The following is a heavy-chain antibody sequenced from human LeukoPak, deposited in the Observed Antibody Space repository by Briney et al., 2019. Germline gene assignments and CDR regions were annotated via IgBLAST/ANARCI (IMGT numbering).Heavy chain of an antibody. V-gene: IGHV3-7*03. CDR1: GFAFSNYW. CDR2: IKQDGSEE. J-gene: IGHJ5*02. Sequence: GGSLRLSCAASGFAFSNYWMSWVRQASGKGLEWVANIKQDGSEEYYVDSVKGRFTISRDNAKNSLFLQLNSLRAEDTAVYYCARSGIRGVVVTSWGQGTLVTVSS. D-gene: IGHD3-10*01. CDR3: ARSGIRGVVVTS.